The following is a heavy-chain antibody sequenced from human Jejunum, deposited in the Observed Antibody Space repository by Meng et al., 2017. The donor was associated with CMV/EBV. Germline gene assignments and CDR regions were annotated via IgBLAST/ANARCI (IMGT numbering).Heavy chain of an antibody. CDR3: AKDGAESSNWYFWFGP. J-gene: IGHJ5*02. CDR2: ISYDGNAE. V-gene: IGHV3-30*18. CDR1: TSYA. Sequence: TSYAMHWVRQAPGKGLEWVAAISYDGNAEYYADSVKGRFTVSRDNSKNTVYLQMNSLRAEDTAVYYCAKDGAESSNWYFWFGPWGQGTLVTVSS. D-gene: IGHD6-13*01.